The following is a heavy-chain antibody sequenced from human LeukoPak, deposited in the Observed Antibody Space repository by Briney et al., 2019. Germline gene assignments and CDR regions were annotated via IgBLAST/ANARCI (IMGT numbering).Heavy chain of an antibody. J-gene: IGHJ4*02. CDR2: MNPNSGDT. CDR1: GYTFTTYD. D-gene: IGHD3-22*01. CDR3: ARGLGDYYDTGDFYYAVPAH. V-gene: IGHV1-8*01. Sequence: ASVTVSFKASGYTFTTYDITWVRQAPGQGLEWMGWMNPNSGDTAYSQKFQGRVAITRDTAINIAYMELSNLRSEDTAVYYCARGLGDYYDTGDFYYAVPAHWGQGTLVTVSS.